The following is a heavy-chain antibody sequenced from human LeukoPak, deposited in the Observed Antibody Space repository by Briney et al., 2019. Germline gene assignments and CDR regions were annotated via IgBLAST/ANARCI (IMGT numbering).Heavy chain of an antibody. CDR1: GGSISTYY. J-gene: IGHJ1*01. CDR3: ARGGAARLHFQN. V-gene: IGHV4-59*01. D-gene: IGHD6-6*01. CDR2: IYHSGST. Sequence: SETLSLTCTVSGGSISTYYWDWIRQPPGKGLEWIGYIYHSGSTNYNPSLQSRVTISVDTSKNQFSLNLNSVTAADTAVYYCARGGAARLHFQNWGQGTLVTVSS.